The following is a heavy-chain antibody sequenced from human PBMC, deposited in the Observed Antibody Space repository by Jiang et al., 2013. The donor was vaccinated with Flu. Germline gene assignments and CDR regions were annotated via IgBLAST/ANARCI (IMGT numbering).Heavy chain of an antibody. CDR1: GGSISNYC. J-gene: IGHJ3*02. V-gene: IGHV4-4*07. CDR2: VYSSGST. Sequence: LLKPSETLSLTCTVSGGSISNYCWSWIRQPAGQGLEWIGRVYSSGSTNYNPSLKSRVTMSVDTSKNQHSLKLSSVTAADTAVYYCARGSSHAFDYLGPRDNGHRLF. D-gene: IGHD3-10*01. CDR3: ARGSSHAFDY.